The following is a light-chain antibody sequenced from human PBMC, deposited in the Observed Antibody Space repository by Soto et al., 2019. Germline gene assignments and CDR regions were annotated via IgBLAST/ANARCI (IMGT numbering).Light chain of an antibody. CDR1: QSIRSW. J-gene: IGKJ1*01. CDR2: DAS. CDR3: QQYNSYPWT. Sequence: DIQMTQSPSTLSASVGDRVTITCRASQSIRSWLAWYQQKPGKAPKLLIYDASSLESGVPSRFSGSGSGTEFTFTISSLQPDDFATYYCQQYNSYPWTVGQGTKVEIK. V-gene: IGKV1-5*01.